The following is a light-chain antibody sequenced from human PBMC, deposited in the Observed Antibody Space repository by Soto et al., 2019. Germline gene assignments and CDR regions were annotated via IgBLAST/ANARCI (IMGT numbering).Light chain of an antibody. V-gene: IGKV3-15*01. CDR3: QHYNSWPFT. J-gene: IGKJ3*01. Sequence: EIVMTQSPATLSVSPGKRGTLSCRASQNVSSNLAWYQQKPGQAPRLLINGASTRATGVPPQFSGSGSGTVFTLSISSLQSGDSAVYFCQHYNSWPFTFGPGTKVDI. CDR2: GAS. CDR1: QNVSSN.